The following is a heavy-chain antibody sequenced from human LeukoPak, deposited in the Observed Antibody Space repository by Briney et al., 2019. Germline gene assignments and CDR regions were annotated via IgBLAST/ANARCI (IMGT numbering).Heavy chain of an antibody. V-gene: IGHV3-15*01. D-gene: IGHD3-10*01. J-gene: IGHJ4*02. CDR3: ASDAPGGFDY. Sequence: GGSLRLSCAASGFIFNTAWMSWVRQAPGKGLEWVGRIKSKSDGGAKDYAAHVKGRLTIPRDDSKNTLYLHMDSLKTEDTAVYYCASDAPGGFDYWGQGALVIVSS. CDR1: GFIFNTAW. CDR2: IKSKSDGGAK.